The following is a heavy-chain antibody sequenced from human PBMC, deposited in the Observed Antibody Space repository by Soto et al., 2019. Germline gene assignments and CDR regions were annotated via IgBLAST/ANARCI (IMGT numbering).Heavy chain of an antibody. Sequence: QVQLVQSWAEVKKPGASVKVSCKASGYTFTGYYMHWVRQAPGQGLEWMGWINPNSGGTNYAQKFHGWVTMTRDTSISTAYMELSRLRSDDTAVYYCASAPRYYYDSSGYYQSASNWFDPWGQGTLVTVSS. CDR1: GYTFTGYY. J-gene: IGHJ5*02. D-gene: IGHD3-22*01. CDR2: INPNSGGT. V-gene: IGHV1-2*04. CDR3: ASAPRYYYDSSGYYQSASNWFDP.